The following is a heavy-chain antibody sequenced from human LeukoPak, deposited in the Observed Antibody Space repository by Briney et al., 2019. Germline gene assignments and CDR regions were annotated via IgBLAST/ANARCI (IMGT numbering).Heavy chain of an antibody. Sequence: PWGSLRLSCAASGFTFSSYWMHWVRQPPGKGLVWVSRIKNDGSTTTYADSVKGRFTVSRDNAKNTLYLQMNSLRAEDTAVYYCARERKYDSNFDYWGQGTLVTVSS. CDR3: ARERKYDSNFDY. CDR2: IKNDGSTT. V-gene: IGHV3-74*01. D-gene: IGHD1-1*01. J-gene: IGHJ4*02. CDR1: GFTFSSYW.